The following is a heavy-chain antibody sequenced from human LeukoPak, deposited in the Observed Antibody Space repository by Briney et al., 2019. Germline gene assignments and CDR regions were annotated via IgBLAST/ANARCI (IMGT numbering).Heavy chain of an antibody. D-gene: IGHD4-17*01. CDR2: INSDGSST. V-gene: IGHV3-74*01. CDR1: GFTFSSYW. Sequence: GGSLRLSCAASGFTFSSYWMHWVRQAPGKGLVWVSRINSDGSSTSYADSVKGRFTISRDNAKNTLYLQMNSLRAEDTAVYYCAGGQYGDGRNGDYWGQGTLVTVSS. J-gene: IGHJ4*02. CDR3: AGGQYGDGRNGDY.